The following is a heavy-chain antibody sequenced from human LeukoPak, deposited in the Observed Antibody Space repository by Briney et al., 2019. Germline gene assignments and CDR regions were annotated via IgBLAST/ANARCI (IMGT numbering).Heavy chain of an antibody. V-gene: IGHV1-69*01. Sequence: GASVKVSCKASGGTFSSYAISWVRQAPGQGLEWMGGIIPIFGTANYAQKFQGRVTITADESTSTAYMELSSLRSEDTAMYYCARNYGDYCYDYWGQGTLVTVSS. CDR1: GGTFSSYA. J-gene: IGHJ4*02. D-gene: IGHD4-17*01. CDR3: ARNYGDYCYDY. CDR2: IIPIFGTA.